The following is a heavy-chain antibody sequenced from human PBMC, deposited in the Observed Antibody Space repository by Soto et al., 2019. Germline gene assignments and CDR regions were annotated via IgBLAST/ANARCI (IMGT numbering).Heavy chain of an antibody. CDR1: GYTFTGYG. Sequence: ASVKVSCKTSGYTFTGYGISWVRQAPGQGPEWMGWISGYNGNTNYAQKLQGRVTMTTDTSTSTAYMELRSLRCDDTAIYYCARDLGSSWHDYWGQGTLVTVSS. CDR2: ISGYNGNT. D-gene: IGHD6-13*01. V-gene: IGHV1-18*04. J-gene: IGHJ4*02. CDR3: ARDLGSSWHDY.